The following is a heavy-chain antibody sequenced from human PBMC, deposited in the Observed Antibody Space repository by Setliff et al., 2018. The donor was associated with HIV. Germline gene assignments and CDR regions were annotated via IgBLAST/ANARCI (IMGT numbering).Heavy chain of an antibody. D-gene: IGHD3-10*01. J-gene: IGHJ5*02. CDR2: IFSSGST. Sequence: SETLSLTCTVSGGSISSYCWNWIRQSPGRGLEWIGFIFSSGSTKYNPSLQNRVTMSIDTSKNQFSLKLTSVTAADTAVYYCARRIVNSGSFPDKNWFDTWGQGSLVTVSS. CDR1: GGSISSYC. CDR3: ARRIVNSGSFPDKNWFDT. V-gene: IGHV4-4*09.